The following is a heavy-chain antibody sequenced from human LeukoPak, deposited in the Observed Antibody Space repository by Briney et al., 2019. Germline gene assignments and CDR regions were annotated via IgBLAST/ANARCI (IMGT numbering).Heavy chain of an antibody. CDR2: IIPIFGTA. CDR3: ARDRDIVVVPAAIGYYGMDV. Sequence: SVKVSCKASGGTFSSYAISWVRQAPGQALEWMGGIIPIFGTANYAQKFQGRVTITADESTSTAYMELSSLRSEDTAVYYWARDRDIVVVPAAIGYYGMDVWGKGTTVTVSS. CDR1: GGTFSSYA. V-gene: IGHV1-69*13. D-gene: IGHD2-2*01. J-gene: IGHJ6*04.